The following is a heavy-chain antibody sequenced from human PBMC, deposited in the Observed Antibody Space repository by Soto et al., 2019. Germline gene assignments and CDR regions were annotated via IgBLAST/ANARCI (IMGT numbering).Heavy chain of an antibody. CDR2: IFHSGST. Sequence: SETLSLTCVVSGGSISGDYWLTWFLQSPWKGLEWLGEIFHSGSTNSNPSLKTRVTLSVDKSKREFSLNLTSVTAADTAVYYCARGDSGSYLREGLGYYYVMDIWGQGTTVTVSS. CDR1: GGSISGDYW. V-gene: IGHV4-4*02. D-gene: IGHD1-26*01. J-gene: IGHJ6*02. CDR3: ARGDSGSYLREGLGYYYVMDI.